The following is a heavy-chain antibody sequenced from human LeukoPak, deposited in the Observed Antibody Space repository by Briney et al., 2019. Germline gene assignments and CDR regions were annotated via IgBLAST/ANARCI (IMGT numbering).Heavy chain of an antibody. CDR2: IYYSGST. J-gene: IGHJ3*02. D-gene: IGHD1-26*01. CDR3: ARGEWELGSTPHAFDI. V-gene: IGHV4-30-4*01. Sequence: PSETLSLTCTVSGGSISSGDYYWSWIRQPPGKGLEWIGYIYYSGSTYYNPSLKSRVTISVDTSKNQFSLKLSSVTAADTAVYYCARGEWELGSTPHAFDIWGQGTMVTVSS. CDR1: GGSISSGDYY.